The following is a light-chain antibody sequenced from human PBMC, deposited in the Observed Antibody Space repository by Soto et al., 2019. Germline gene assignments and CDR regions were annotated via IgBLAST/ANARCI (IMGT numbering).Light chain of an antibody. Sequence: QVTQSPSSLSASVGDRVTITCRASQDIRGALAWYQQKPGKAPKLLIYDVSTLESGVPSRFSGSGSGTEFTLAISSLQPEDFGTYYCQQFNSYPITFGHGTRLEIK. CDR3: QQFNSYPIT. CDR2: DVS. V-gene: IGKV1-13*02. CDR1: QDIRGA. J-gene: IGKJ5*01.